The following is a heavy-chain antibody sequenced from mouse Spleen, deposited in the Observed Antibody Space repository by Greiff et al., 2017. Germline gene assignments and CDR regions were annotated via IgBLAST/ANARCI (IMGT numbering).Heavy chain of an antibody. D-gene: IGHD2-2*01. CDR3: ARAYGYDEGYYAMDY. Sequence: LQESGPGLVAPSQSLSITCTVSGFSLTSYGVHWVRQPPGKGLEWLGVIWAGGSTNYNSALMSRLSISKDNSKSQVFLKMNSLQTDDTAMYYCARAYGYDEGYYAMDYWGQGTSVTVSS. V-gene: IGHV2-9*02. J-gene: IGHJ4*01. CDR2: IWAGGST. CDR1: GFSLTSYG.